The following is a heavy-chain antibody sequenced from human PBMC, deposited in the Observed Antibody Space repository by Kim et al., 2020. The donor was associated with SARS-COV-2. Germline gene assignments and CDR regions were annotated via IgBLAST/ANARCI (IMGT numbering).Heavy chain of an antibody. CDR3: ARVTRITIFGVVIIGAFDI. CDR2: ISSSGSNI. CDR1: GFTFSDYY. Sequence: GGSLRLSCAASGFTFSDYYMSWIRQAPGKGLEWVSYISSSGSNIYYADSVKGRFTISRDNAKNSLYLQMNSLRAEDTAVYYCARVTRITIFGVVIIGAFDIWGQRTMVTVSS. V-gene: IGHV3-11*01. D-gene: IGHD3-3*01. J-gene: IGHJ3*02.